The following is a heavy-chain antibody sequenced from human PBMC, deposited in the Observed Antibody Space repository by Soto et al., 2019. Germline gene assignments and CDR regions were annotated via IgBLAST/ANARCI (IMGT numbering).Heavy chain of an antibody. CDR2: IYYSGST. CDR3: ARACTHFDL. CDR1: GGSISSYY. Sequence: QVQLQESGPGLVKPSETLSLTCTVSGGSISSYYWSWIRQPPGKGLEWIGYIYYSGSTNYNPSLRSRVTISVDTPNNPFSLKLTSVTADDTAVYYCARACTHFDLWGRGTLVTVSS. J-gene: IGHJ2*01. V-gene: IGHV4-59*01.